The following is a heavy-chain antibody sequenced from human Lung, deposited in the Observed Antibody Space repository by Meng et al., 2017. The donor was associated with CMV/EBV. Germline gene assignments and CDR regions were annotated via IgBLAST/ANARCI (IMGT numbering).Heavy chain of an antibody. CDR1: GASITSYY. D-gene: IGHD6-13*01. CDR3: ARDFGSSWYPNWFDP. Sequence: QVQLPVVGPGVGTPSDSLSLTCTFSGASITSYYWSWIRQPAGKGLEWIGLISASGNTRYNPSLKSRVTMSVDTSKNQFSLKLSSVTAADTAVYYCARDFGSSWYPNWFDPWGQGTLVTVSS. J-gene: IGHJ5*02. CDR2: ISASGNT. V-gene: IGHV4-4*07.